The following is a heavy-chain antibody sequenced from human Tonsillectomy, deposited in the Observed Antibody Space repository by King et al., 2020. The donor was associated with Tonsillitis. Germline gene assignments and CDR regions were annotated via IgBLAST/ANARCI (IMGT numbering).Heavy chain of an antibody. V-gene: IGHV3-21*06. CDR2: IRSGSTYI. CDR1: GFSFSAYN. CDR3: ARERQADY. J-gene: IGHJ4*02. Sequence: VQLVQSGGGLVKPGGSLRLSCAASGFSFSAYNMNWVRQAPGKGLEWVSSIRSGSTYIYYADSVKGRFTISRDNAKNSMYLQMKSLRAEDTAVYYCARERQADYWGQGTLVPVAS.